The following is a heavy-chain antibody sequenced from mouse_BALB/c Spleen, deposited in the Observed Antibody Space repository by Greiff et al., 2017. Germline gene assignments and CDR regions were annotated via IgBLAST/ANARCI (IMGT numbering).Heavy chain of an antibody. CDR3: ARSPLGRRAMDY. J-gene: IGHJ4*01. Sequence: EVQLQESGGGLVQPGGSRKLSCAASGFTFSSFGMHWVRQAPEKGLEWVAYISSGSSTIYYADTVKGRFTISRDNPKNTLFQQMTSLRSEDTAMYYCARSPLGRRAMDYWGQGTSVTVSS. D-gene: IGHD4-1*01. CDR1: GFTFSSFG. CDR2: ISSGSSTI. V-gene: IGHV5-17*02.